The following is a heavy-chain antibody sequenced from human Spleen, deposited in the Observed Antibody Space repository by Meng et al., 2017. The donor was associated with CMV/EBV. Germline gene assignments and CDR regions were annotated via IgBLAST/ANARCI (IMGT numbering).Heavy chain of an antibody. CDR2: LNFGGGGT. V-gene: IGHV3-23*01. Sequence: SGITFSRDAMSWIRQTPGKGLEWVSSLNFGGGGTDYADSVKGRFTISRDNSKNTLYLQMHSLRAEDTAMYYCAKHNSRVVIGGGVDYWGQGTLVTVSS. J-gene: IGHJ4*02. D-gene: IGHD3-3*01. CDR3: AKHNSRVVIGGGVDY. CDR1: GITFSRDA.